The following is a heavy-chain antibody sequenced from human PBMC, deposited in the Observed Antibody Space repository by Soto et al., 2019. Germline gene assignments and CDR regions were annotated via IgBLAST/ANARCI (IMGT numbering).Heavy chain of an antibody. J-gene: IGHJ3*02. V-gene: IGHV3-30*18. CDR1: GFTFSSYG. D-gene: IGHD3-9*01. CDR3: AKDLGYFDWSDAFDI. CDR2: ISYDGSNK. Sequence: GGSLRLSCAASGFTFSSYGMHWVRQAPGKGLEWVAVISYDGSNKYYADSVKGRFTISRDNSKNTLYLQMNSLRAEDTAVYYCAKDLGYFDWSDAFDIWGQGTMVTVSS.